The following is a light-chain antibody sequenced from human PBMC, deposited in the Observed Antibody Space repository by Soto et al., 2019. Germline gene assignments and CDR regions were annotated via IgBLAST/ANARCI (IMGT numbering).Light chain of an antibody. CDR2: AAS. CDR3: RQYYPSSGS. V-gene: IGKV3-20*01. Sequence: EIVLTQSPGTLSLSPGERATLSCRASQSISSTYLAWYRQKPGQAPRLLIYAASSRATGIPDRFSGSGSGKVFPLTISSWELEVLGVYYCRQYYPSSGSFGKGPRV. J-gene: IGKJ4*01. CDR1: QSISSTY.